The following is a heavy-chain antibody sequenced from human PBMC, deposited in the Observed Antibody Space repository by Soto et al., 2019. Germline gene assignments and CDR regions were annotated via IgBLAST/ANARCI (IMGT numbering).Heavy chain of an antibody. D-gene: IGHD2-21*01. CDR3: GVVISGPNGSGPDV. Sequence: GGSLRLSCAASGFTFSSFALSWVRQAPGKGLDWVSAISGSGGSAYSAHTANARFTTSRVEPNNTLYLHMSRFCSEDTAALYWGVVISGPNGSGPDVWGQGTLVTVSS. CDR1: GFTFSSFA. J-gene: IGHJ4*02. CDR2: ISGSGGSA. V-gene: IGHV3-23*01.